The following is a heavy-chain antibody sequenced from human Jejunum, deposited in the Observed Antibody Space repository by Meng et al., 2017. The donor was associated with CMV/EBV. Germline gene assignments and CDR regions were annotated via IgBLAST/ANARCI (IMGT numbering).Heavy chain of an antibody. V-gene: IGHV1-2*06. CDR3: ARDLSGYYSFVDY. CDR1: GYTFTSYD. Sequence: QVQLVPSVAAGKKPGASVKGSCKAYGYTFTSYDINWVRQGTGQGLEWMGRINPNNGGANYAQQFQGRVTMTTDTSISTAYMELSRLRSDDTAVYYCARDLSGYYSFVDYWGQGTLVTVSS. J-gene: IGHJ4*02. D-gene: IGHD3-22*01. CDR2: INPNNGGA.